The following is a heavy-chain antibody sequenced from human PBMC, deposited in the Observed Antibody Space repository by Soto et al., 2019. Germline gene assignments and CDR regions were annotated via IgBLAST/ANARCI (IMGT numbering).Heavy chain of an antibody. Sequence: QVQLVQSGAEVKKPGASVKVSCKTSGYTFTSYNIIWLRQAPGQGPEWMGWISTNQGNTNYAKKLQGRVTMTTDTPTGTPYMELRSLTSDYTAMYYCARQLKAVTGFDFWAQGTLVTVSP. V-gene: IGHV1-18*01. CDR3: ARQLKAVTGFDF. D-gene: IGHD4-17*01. J-gene: IGHJ4*02. CDR2: ISTNQGNT. CDR1: GYTFTSYN.